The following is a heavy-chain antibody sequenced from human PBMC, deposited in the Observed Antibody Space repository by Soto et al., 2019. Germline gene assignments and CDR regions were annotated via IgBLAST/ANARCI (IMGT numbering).Heavy chain of an antibody. CDR2: ISGSGGST. Sequence: PGGSLRLSCAASGFTFSSYAMSWVRQAPGKGLEWVSAISGSGGSTYYADSVKGRFTISRDNSKNTLYLQMNSLRAEDTAVYYCAKDLRYSGYGLSFDPWGQGTLVTVSS. J-gene: IGHJ5*02. CDR3: AKDLRYSGYGLSFDP. V-gene: IGHV3-23*01. D-gene: IGHD5-12*01. CDR1: GFTFSSYA.